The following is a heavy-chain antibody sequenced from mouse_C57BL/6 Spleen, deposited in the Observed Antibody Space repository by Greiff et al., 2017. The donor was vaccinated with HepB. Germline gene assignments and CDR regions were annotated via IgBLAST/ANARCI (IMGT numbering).Heavy chain of an antibody. CDR1: GYTFTSYW. Sequence: VQLQQPGAELVMPGASVKLSCKASGYTFTSYWMHWVKQRPGQGLEWIGEIDPSDSYTIYNQKFKGKSTLTVDKSSSTAYMQLSSLTSEDSAVYYCARSGDYGNWFAYWGQGTLVTVSA. J-gene: IGHJ3*01. D-gene: IGHD1-1*01. CDR3: ARSGDYGNWFAY. CDR2: IDPSDSYT. V-gene: IGHV1-69*01.